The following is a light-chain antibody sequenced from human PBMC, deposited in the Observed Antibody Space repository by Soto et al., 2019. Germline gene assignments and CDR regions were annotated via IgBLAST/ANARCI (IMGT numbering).Light chain of an antibody. CDR3: GTWNSSLSAFV. V-gene: IGLV1-51*01. Sequence: SVLAQPPSVYAAPGQKVTISCSGSSSNIGNNYVSWYQQLPGTAPKLLIYDNNKRPSGIPDRFSGSKSGTSATLGITGLQTGDEADYYCGTWNSSLSAFVFGTGTEGTVL. CDR2: DNN. CDR1: SSNIGNNY. J-gene: IGLJ1*01.